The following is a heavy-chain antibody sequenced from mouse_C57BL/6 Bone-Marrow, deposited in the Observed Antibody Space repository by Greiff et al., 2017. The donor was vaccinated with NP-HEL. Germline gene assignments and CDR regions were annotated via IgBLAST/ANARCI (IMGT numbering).Heavy chain of an antibody. CDR2: ISSGSSTI. CDR3: ARLQLWYFDV. J-gene: IGHJ1*03. Sequence: EVQLVESGGGLVKPGGSLKLSCAASGFTFSDYGMHWVRQAPEKGLEWVAYISSGSSTIYYADPVKGRFTISRDNAKNTLFLQMTSLRSEDTAMYYCARLQLWYFDVWGTGTTVTVSS. D-gene: IGHD6-1*01. CDR1: GFTFSDYG. V-gene: IGHV5-17*01.